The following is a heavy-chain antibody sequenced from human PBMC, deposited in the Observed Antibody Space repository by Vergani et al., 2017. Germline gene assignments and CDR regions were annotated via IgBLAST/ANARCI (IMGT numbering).Heavy chain of an antibody. CDR1: GFKFDEYA. Sequence: EVELKEFGGGLAQPGMSLRLSCAASGFKFDEYAMHWVRQAPGKGLEWVAGISWNSNSEDYADSVEGRFTISRDNAKNSVFLQMSSLTSEDTAVYYCAKSDKRGVAIIEYFFDHWGHGSLVTVSS. CDR3: AKSDKRGVAIIEYFFDH. J-gene: IGHJ4*01. CDR2: ISWNSNSE. D-gene: IGHD3-3*01. V-gene: IGHV3-9*01.